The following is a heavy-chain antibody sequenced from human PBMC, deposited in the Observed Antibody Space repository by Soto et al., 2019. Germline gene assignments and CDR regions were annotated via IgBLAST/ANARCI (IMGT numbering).Heavy chain of an antibody. D-gene: IGHD6-13*01. CDR3: AFRQEYRGSWVSGWFDP. J-gene: IGHJ5*02. CDR2: LYWDDDK. Sequence: QITLKESGPTVVKPTQTLTLTCTFSGFSLSTSGVGVGWIRQPPGKALEWLALLYWDDDKRYSPSLKTRLTINKETPRNQVVLTMTNMDSVDTATYYCAFRQEYRGSWVSGWFDPWGQGTLVTVSS. CDR1: GFSLSTSGVG. V-gene: IGHV2-5*02.